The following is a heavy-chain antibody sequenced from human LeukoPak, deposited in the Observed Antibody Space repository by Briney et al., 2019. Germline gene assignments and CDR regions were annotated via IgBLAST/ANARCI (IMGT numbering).Heavy chain of an antibody. Sequence: SETLSLTCTVSGGSISDYYWSWIRQSAGKGLEWIGRIYTSGRTNFNPSLKSRVAMSIDTSKNQFSLKLRSVTAADTAVYYCARGLRYYRAFDIWGQGTMVTVSS. CDR2: IYTSGRT. J-gene: IGHJ3*02. CDR1: GGSISDYY. CDR3: ARGLRYYRAFDI. V-gene: IGHV4-4*07. D-gene: IGHD2/OR15-2a*01.